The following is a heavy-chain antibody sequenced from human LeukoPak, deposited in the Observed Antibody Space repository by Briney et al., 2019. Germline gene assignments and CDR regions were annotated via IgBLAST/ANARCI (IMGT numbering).Heavy chain of an antibody. Sequence: ASVKVSCKASRRTFSSYAISWVRQAPGQGLEWMGGFIPIFGTANYAQKFQGRVTITAEKSTSTAYMELSSLRSEDTAVYYCARASTVTTHYYYYYGMDVWGKGTTVTVSS. CDR3: ARASTVTTHYYYYYGMDV. CDR1: RRTFSSYA. D-gene: IGHD4-17*01. J-gene: IGHJ6*04. CDR2: FIPIFGTA. V-gene: IGHV1-69*06.